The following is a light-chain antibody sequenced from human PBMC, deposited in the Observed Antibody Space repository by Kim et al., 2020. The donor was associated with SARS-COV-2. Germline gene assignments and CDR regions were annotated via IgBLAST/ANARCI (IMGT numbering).Light chain of an antibody. Sequence: SYELTQPPSVSVSPGQTASITCSGDKLGSEYVSWYQQKPGQSPVLVIFQDSKRPSGIPERFSGSNSGNTATLTISGTQAMDEADYYCQAWDSNTGVFGGG. CDR1: KLGSEY. V-gene: IGLV3-1*01. CDR3: QAWDSNTGV. J-gene: IGLJ3*02. CDR2: QDS.